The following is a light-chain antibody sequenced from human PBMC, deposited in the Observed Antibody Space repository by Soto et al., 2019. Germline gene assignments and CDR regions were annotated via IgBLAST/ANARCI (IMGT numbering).Light chain of an antibody. CDR1: SSNIGSNT. Sequence: QSALTQPPSASRTPGQRVTISRSGSSSNIGSNTVNWYQQLPGTAPKLLIYNNNQRPSGAPDRFSGSKSGTSASLAISGLQSEDEADYYCAAWDDSLNGYVFGTGTKVTVL. J-gene: IGLJ1*01. CDR2: NNN. V-gene: IGLV1-44*01. CDR3: AAWDDSLNGYV.